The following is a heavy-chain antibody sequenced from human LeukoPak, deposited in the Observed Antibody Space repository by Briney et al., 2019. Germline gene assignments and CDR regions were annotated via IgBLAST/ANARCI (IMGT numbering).Heavy chain of an antibody. D-gene: IGHD6-19*01. CDR3: ARGSHRQWLVTASAFDI. Sequence: RASVKVSCKASGYTFRDYYIHWVRQAPGQGLEWMGWINPNSGGTNYAQMFQGRVTMTKDRSISTAYMELSSLRSDDTAVYFCARGSHRQWLVTASAFDIWGQGTLVTVSS. J-gene: IGHJ3*02. CDR1: GYTFRDYY. CDR2: INPNSGGT. V-gene: IGHV1-2*02.